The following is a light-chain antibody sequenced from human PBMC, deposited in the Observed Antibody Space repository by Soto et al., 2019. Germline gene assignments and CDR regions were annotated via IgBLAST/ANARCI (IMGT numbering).Light chain of an antibody. J-gene: IGKJ4*01. CDR1: KGLISW. CDR2: AAY. Sequence: DIQLTQSPSSVSASVGDRVTITCRASKGLISWLAWSQQKPGKAPKLLLYAAYSLQSGVPSRFIVNASETEFSLTIICLQPEDFSNYFWQHANSFPLTFGGGTNVAIK. CDR3: QHANSFPLT. V-gene: IGKV1-12*01.